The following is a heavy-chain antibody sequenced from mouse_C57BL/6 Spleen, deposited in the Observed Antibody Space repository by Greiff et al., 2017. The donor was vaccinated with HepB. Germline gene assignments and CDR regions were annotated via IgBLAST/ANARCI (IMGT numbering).Heavy chain of an antibody. D-gene: IGHD2-3*01. CDR2: ISSGGSYT. CDR1: GFTFSSYG. J-gene: IGHJ4*01. V-gene: IGHV5-6*01. CDR3: ARHLGDGPEAMDY. Sequence: EVKLVESGGDLVKPGGSLKLSCAASGFTFSSYGMSWVRQTPDKRLEWVATISSGGSYTYYPDSVKGRFTISRDNAKNTLYLQMSSLKSEDTAMYYCARHLGDGPEAMDYWGQGTSVTVSS.